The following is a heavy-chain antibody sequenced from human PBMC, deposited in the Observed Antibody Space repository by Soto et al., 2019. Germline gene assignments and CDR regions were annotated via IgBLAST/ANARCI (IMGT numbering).Heavy chain of an antibody. V-gene: IGHV3-21*01. CDR3: ARDNKDDFDYYYYMDV. J-gene: IGHJ6*03. CDR2: ISSSSSYI. CDR1: GFTFSSYS. D-gene: IGHD3-3*01. Sequence: ESGGGLVKPGGSLRLSCAASGFTFSSYSMNWVRQAPGKGLEWVSSISSSSSYIYYADSVKGRFTISRDNAKNSLYLQMSSLRAEDTAVYYCARDNKDDFDYYYYMDVWGKGTTVTVSS.